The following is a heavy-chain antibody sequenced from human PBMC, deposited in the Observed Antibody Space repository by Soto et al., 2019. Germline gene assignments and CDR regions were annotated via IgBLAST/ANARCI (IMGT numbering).Heavy chain of an antibody. J-gene: IGHJ3*01. CDR3: ARLKLREGVSSAFDV. CDR2: SRNKANSYTT. D-gene: IGHD1-26*01. V-gene: IGHV3-72*01. CDR1: GFTFSDHY. Sequence: EVQLVESGGGLVQPGGSLRLSCAASGFTFSDHYIDWVRQAPGKGLEWIGRSRNKANSYTTEYAASVKGRFTISRDDSKDSVSLQMNSLESEDTAVYYCARLKLREGVSSAFDVWGQGTMVTLSA.